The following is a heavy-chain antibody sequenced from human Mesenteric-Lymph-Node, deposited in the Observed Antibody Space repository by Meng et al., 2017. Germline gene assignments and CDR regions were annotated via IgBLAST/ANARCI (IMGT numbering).Heavy chain of an antibody. Sequence: GQLLQSGAEVRNPGASVKVSCKASGYTFTSYDINWVRQAPGQGLEWMGWMSPERGNTGYAQKFQGRVTMTWDTSITTAYMELSSLRSDDTAVYYCARGVTQGLDYWGQGTLVTVS. CDR2: MSPERGNT. J-gene: IGHJ4*02. D-gene: IGHD2-21*02. CDR3: ARGVTQGLDY. CDR1: GYTFTSYD. V-gene: IGHV1-8*01.